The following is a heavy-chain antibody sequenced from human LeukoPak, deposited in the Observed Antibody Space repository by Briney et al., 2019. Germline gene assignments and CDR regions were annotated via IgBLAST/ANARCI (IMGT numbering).Heavy chain of an antibody. CDR2: ISGSGGST. Sequence: PGGSLRLSCAASGFTFSSYAMSWVRQAPGKGLEWVSAISGSGGSTYYADSVKGRFTISRDNSKNTLYLQMNSLRAEDTAVYYCAKDYYYGSGTPPNWFDPWGQGTLVTVSS. D-gene: IGHD3-10*01. J-gene: IGHJ5*02. CDR3: AKDYYYGSGTPPNWFDP. V-gene: IGHV3-23*01. CDR1: GFTFSSYA.